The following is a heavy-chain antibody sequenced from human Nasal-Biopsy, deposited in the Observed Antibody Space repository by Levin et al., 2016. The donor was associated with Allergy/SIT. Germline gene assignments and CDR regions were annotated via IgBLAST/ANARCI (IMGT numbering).Heavy chain of an antibody. Sequence: ASVKVSCKVSGNTLSELSMNWVRQAPGKGPEWVGGFDPEEGEIIYAQKFQGRVTLTEDTSADTGDMELSSLTSDDTAVYYCATYAQSGHDYDFWNGYLRQWGQGTEIHVSS. J-gene: IGHJ4*02. CDR1: GNTLSELS. CDR3: ATYAQSGHDYDFWNGYLRQ. D-gene: IGHD3-3*01. V-gene: IGHV1-24*01. CDR2: FDPEEGEI.